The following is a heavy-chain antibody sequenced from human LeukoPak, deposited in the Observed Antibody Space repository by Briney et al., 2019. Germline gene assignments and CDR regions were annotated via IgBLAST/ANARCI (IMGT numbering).Heavy chain of an antibody. J-gene: IGHJ5*02. CDR2: TYYRSKWYN. CDR1: GDSVSSNSAA. D-gene: IGHD3-10*01. CDR3: AKDKFVLLWLGDHKKGFWFDP. V-gene: IGHV6-1*01. Sequence: SQTLSLTCAISGDSVSSNSAAWNWIRQSPSRGLEWLGRTYYRSKWYNDYAVSVKSRITINPDTSKNQSSLQLNSVTPEDTAVYYCAKDKFVLLWLGDHKKGFWFDPWGQGTLVTVSS.